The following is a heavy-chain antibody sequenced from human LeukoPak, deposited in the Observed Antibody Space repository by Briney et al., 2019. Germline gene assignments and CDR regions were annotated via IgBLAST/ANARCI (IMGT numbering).Heavy chain of an antibody. D-gene: IGHD3-16*01. CDR1: GGSINPHY. CDR2: IYYSGST. Sequence: SETLSLTCTVSGGSINPHYWSWLRQPPGKGLEWIGYIYYSGSTNYNPSLKSRVTISVDTSKNQFSLKLSSVTAADTAVYYCVRGGSWFDPWGQGTLVTVSS. J-gene: IGHJ5*02. CDR3: VRGGSWFDP. V-gene: IGHV4-59*11.